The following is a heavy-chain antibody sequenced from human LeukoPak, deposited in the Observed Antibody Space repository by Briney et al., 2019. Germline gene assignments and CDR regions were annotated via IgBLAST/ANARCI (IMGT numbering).Heavy chain of an antibody. CDR3: ASQIVAAANFDY. J-gene: IGHJ4*02. V-gene: IGHV3-74*01. CDR1: GFTFSTYW. Sequence: GGSLRPSCAASGFTFSTYWMHWVRQAPGKGLVWVSRINSDGSSTSYADTVKGRFTISRDNAKNTLYLQMNSLRAEDTAVYYCASQIVAAANFDYWGQGTLVTVSS. CDR2: INSDGSST. D-gene: IGHD2-2*01.